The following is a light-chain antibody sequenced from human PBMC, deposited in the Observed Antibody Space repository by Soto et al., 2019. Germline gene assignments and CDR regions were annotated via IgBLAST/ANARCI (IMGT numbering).Light chain of an antibody. Sequence: EIVLTQSPGTLSLSPGERATLSCRASQSVSSSYLAWYQQKPGQAPRLLIYGASSRATGIPDRVSGSGSGTDFTLTISRLETEEFAVYYCQQYGSPGAFGGGTKVEIK. CDR2: GAS. V-gene: IGKV3-20*01. CDR3: QQYGSPGA. J-gene: IGKJ4*01. CDR1: QSVSSSY.